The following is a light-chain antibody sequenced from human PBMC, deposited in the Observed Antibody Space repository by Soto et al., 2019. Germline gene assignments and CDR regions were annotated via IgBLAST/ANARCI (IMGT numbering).Light chain of an antibody. CDR2: AAS. J-gene: IGKJ1*01. CDR3: LQSYNFPRT. CDR1: QGIRSD. Sequence: AIHITQSPSSLSASVGDRVTISCRASQGIRSDLAWYQQKPGKAPKLLIFAASTLQSGVPSRFSGRGSATDFTLTISSLQPEDFATYYCLQSYNFPRTFGQGTKVDIK. V-gene: IGKV1-6*01.